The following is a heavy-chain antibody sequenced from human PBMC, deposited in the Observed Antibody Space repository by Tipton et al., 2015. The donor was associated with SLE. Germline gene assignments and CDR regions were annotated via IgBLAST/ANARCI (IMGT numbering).Heavy chain of an antibody. CDR1: GFTFSSYW. CDR2: IKQDGSEK. D-gene: IGHD6-6*01. J-gene: IGHJ4*02. CDR3: ARMAARSRVYFDY. V-gene: IGHV3-7*03. Sequence: SLRLSCAASGFTFSSYWMSWVRQAPGKGLEWVANIKQDGSEKYYVDSVKGRFTISRDNAKNSLYLQMNSLRAEDTAVYYCARMAARSRVYFDYWGQGTLVTVSS.